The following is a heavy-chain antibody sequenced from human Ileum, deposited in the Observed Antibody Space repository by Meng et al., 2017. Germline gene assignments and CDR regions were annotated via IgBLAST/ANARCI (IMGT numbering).Heavy chain of an antibody. J-gene: IGHJ5*02. CDR1: GGSISNDY. Sequence: SETLSLTCTVSGGSISNDYWSWLRQPPGKGPEWLAYIYYTGKTNCNPSLKSRLTISIDTSKNQFSLNLNSVTAADTTVYCCARGAGWYPSWGQGTLVTVSS. CDR2: IYYTGKT. V-gene: IGHV4-59*01. D-gene: IGHD6-19*01. CDR3: ARGAGWYPS.